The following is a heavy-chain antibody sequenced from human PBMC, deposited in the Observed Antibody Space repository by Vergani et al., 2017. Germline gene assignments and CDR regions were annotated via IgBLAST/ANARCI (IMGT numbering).Heavy chain of an antibody. D-gene: IGHD1-26*01. Sequence: EVQLVESGGGLVQPGGSLRLSCAASGFTFSSYEMNWVRQAPGKGLEWVSYISSSGSTIYYADSVKGRLTISSDNAKNSLYLQMNSLRAEDTAVYYCAYWGIVGASNRDYWGQATLVTVSS. J-gene: IGHJ4*02. CDR3: AYWGIVGASNRDY. CDR1: GFTFSSYE. V-gene: IGHV3-48*03. CDR2: ISSSGSTI.